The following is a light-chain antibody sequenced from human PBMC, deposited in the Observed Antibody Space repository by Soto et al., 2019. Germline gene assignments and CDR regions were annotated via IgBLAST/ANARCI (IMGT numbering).Light chain of an antibody. J-gene: IGKJ1*01. CDR1: QSITNF. Sequence: EIVLTQSPATLSLSPGERATLSCRASQSITNFLAWYQQKPGQAPRLLIYDATNGATGIPARFSGSGSGTDFTLTISSLEPEDSAVYYCQQRGNWPWTVGQGTKVDIK. CDR3: QQRGNWPWT. CDR2: DAT. V-gene: IGKV3-11*01.